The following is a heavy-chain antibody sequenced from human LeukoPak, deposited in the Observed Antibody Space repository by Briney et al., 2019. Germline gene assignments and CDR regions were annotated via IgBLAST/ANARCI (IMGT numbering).Heavy chain of an antibody. CDR2: ISWNSGSI. D-gene: IGHD3-22*01. J-gene: IGHJ4*02. CDR1: GFTFDDYA. V-gene: IGHV3-9*01. Sequence: GGPLRLSCAASGFTFDDYAMHWVRQAPGKGLEWVSGISWNSGSIGYADSVKGRFTISRDNAKNSLYLQMNSLRAEDTALYYCAKDASSRAYDSSGYRDYWGQGTLVTVSS. CDR3: AKDASSRAYDSSGYRDY.